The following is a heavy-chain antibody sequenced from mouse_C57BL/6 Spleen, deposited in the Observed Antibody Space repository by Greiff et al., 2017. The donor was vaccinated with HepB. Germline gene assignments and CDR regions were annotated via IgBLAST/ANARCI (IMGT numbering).Heavy chain of an antibody. J-gene: IGHJ2*01. CDR3: ARSVYSNSYYFDY. CDR1: GYTFTSYW. V-gene: IGHV1-69*01. Sequence: QVQLQQSGAELVMPGASVKLSCKASGYTFTSYWMHWVKQRPGQGLEWIGEIDPSDSYTNYNQKFKGKSTLTVDKSSSTAYMQLSSLTSEDSAVYYCARSVYSNSYYFDYWGQGTTLTVSS. CDR2: IDPSDSYT. D-gene: IGHD2-5*01.